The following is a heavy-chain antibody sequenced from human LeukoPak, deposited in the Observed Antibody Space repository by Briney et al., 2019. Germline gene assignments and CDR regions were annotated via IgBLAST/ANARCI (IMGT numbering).Heavy chain of an antibody. Sequence: SQTLSLTCTVSGDSISSGDYYWSWIRQPAGKGLEWIGRISSSGSTNYNPSLKSRVTISVDTSKNQFSLKLSSVTAADTAVYYCARGGGYDPSDYYYYMDVWGKGTTVTVSS. D-gene: IGHD5-12*01. CDR2: ISSSGST. CDR1: GDSISSGDYY. CDR3: ARGGGYDPSDYYYYMDV. V-gene: IGHV4-61*02. J-gene: IGHJ6*03.